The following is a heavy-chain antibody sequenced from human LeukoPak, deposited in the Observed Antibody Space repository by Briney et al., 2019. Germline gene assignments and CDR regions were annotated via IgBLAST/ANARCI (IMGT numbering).Heavy chain of an antibody. V-gene: IGHV4-38-2*01. CDR1: GYSVSSGDY. J-gene: IGHJ4*02. CDR3: ARNRSEPLGNGGSFDS. D-gene: IGHD3-16*01. Sequence: SETLSLTCAVSGYSVSSGDYWGWIRLPPGKGLEWIGSIYHSGSTYYNPSLKGRVTISVDTSKRQFSLTLSSVTAADTAVYYCARNRSEPLGNGGSFDSWGQGTLVTVSS. CDR2: IYHSGST.